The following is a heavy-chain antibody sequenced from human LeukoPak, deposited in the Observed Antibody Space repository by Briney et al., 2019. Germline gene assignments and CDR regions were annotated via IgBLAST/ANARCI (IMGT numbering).Heavy chain of an antibody. CDR2: ISDSGGTT. V-gene: IGHV3-23*01. D-gene: IGHD1-26*01. Sequence: PGGSLRLSCAASGFSFNSYAMNWVRQAPGKGLEWVSGISDSGGTTDYADSVKGRFTISRDNSKNTVYLQMNSLRGEDTAVYYCAKRRGSYSYFFDYWGQGTLVTVSS. J-gene: IGHJ4*02. CDR3: AKRRGSYSYFFDY. CDR1: GFSFNSYA.